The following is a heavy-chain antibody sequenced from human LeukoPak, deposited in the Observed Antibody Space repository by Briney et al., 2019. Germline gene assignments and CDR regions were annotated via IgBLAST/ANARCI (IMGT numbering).Heavy chain of an antibody. Sequence: GGSLRLSCAASGFTFSSYAMSWVRQAPGKGLEWVSAISGSGGSTYYADSVKGRFTISRDNSKNTLYLQMNSLRAEDTAVYYCAKDWAVPAASIYYYGMDVWGQGTTVTVSS. CDR1: GFTFSSYA. J-gene: IGHJ6*02. V-gene: IGHV3-23*01. CDR2: ISGSGGST. CDR3: AKDWAVPAASIYYYGMDV. D-gene: IGHD2-2*01.